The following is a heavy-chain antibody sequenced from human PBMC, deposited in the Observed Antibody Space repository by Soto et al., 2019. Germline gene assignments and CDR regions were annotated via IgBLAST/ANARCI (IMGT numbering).Heavy chain of an antibody. CDR3: AISPWYCSVGSCYAAAFDI. D-gene: IGHD2-15*01. V-gene: IGHV1-3*01. CDR2: INEGNGKT. Sequence: ASVKVSCKASGYTFTSYAMHWVRQAPGKRLEWMGRINEGNGKTKYSPKFQGRFTITRYTSAVTAHMERSSLRSEDTDVYYCAISPWYCSVGSCYAAAFDIWGQGTMVTVSS. CDR1: GYTFTSYA. J-gene: IGHJ3*02.